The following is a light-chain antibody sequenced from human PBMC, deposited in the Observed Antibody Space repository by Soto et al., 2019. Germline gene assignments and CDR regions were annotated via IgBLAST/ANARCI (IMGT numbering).Light chain of an antibody. J-gene: IGKJ3*01. CDR1: QSVYSSH. V-gene: IGKV3-20*01. CDR3: QQYHSAPVT. Sequence: EIVLTQSPGSLSLPPGERATLSCRASQSVYSSHLAWYRQKPGQVPRLLIYDASSRATGIPDRFSGSGSGTDFTLTISRLEPEDFAVYYCQQYHSAPVTSVPGTKEDIK. CDR2: DAS.